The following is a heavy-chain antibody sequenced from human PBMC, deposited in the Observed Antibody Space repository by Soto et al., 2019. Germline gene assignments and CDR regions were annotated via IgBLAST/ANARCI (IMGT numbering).Heavy chain of an antibody. D-gene: IGHD5-18*01. CDR3: AKEGGGYSYGFDY. V-gene: IGHV3-30*18. J-gene: IGHJ4*02. Sequence: GGSLRLSCAASGFTFSSYGMHWVRQAPGKGLEWVAVISYDGSNKYYADSVKGRFTISRDNSKNTLYLQMNSLRAEDTAVYYCAKEGGGYSYGFDYWGQGTLVTVSS. CDR2: ISYDGSNK. CDR1: GFTFSSYG.